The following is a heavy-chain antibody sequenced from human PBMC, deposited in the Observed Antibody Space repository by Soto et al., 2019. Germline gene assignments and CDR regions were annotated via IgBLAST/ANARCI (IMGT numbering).Heavy chain of an antibody. Sequence: GSLRLSCAASGFTFTRYSMTWVRQAPGKGLEWVSSIDVTGGRTYYADSVKGRFTISRDSSKNTLYLQMNSLRDEDTAVYYCAKLSSAGSDYWGQGTLVTVSS. D-gene: IGHD6-19*01. J-gene: IGHJ4*02. CDR3: AKLSSAGSDY. CDR1: GFTFTRYS. V-gene: IGHV3-23*01. CDR2: IDVTGGRT.